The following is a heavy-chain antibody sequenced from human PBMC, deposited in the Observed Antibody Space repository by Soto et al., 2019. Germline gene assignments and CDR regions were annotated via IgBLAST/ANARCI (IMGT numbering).Heavy chain of an antibody. D-gene: IGHD2-2*01. CDR1: GFTFSSYA. CDR3: AKDHGVVVVPAAHDAFDI. V-gene: IGHV3-23*01. Sequence: EVQLLESGGGLVQPGGSLRLSCAASGFTFSSYAMSWVRQAPGKGLEWVSAISGSGGSTYYADSVKGRFTISRDNSKNTLYLQMNSLRAEDTAVYYCAKDHGVVVVPAAHDAFDIWGQGTMVTVSS. CDR2: ISGSGGST. J-gene: IGHJ3*02.